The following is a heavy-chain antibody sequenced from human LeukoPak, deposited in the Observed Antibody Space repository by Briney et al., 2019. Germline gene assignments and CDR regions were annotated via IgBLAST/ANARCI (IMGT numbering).Heavy chain of an antibody. Sequence: SETLSLTCTVSGGSISSYYWSWIRQPPGKGLEWIGYIYYSGSTNYNPSLKSRVTISVDTSKNQSSLKLSSVTAADTAVYYCASMVRGVVDYWGQGTLVTVSS. CDR3: ASMVRGVVDY. J-gene: IGHJ4*02. D-gene: IGHD3-10*01. CDR2: IYYSGST. CDR1: GGSISSYY. V-gene: IGHV4-59*01.